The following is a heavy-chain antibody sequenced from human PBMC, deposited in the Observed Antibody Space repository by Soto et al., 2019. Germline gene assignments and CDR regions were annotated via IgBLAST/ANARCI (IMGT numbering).Heavy chain of an antibody. J-gene: IGHJ4*02. CDR2: IYYSGST. CDR3: ASGKYYDFWSGYFDY. Sequence: SETLSLTCTVSGGSISSSSYYWGWIRQPPGKGLEWIGSIYYSGSTYYNPSLKSRVTISVDTSKNQFSLKLSSVTAADTAVYYCASGKYYDFWSGYFDYWGQGTLVTVSS. CDR1: GGSISSSSYY. D-gene: IGHD3-3*01. V-gene: IGHV4-39*01.